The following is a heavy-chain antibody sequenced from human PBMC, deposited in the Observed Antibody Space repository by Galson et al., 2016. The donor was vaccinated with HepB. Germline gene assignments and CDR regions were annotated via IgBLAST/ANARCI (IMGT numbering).Heavy chain of an antibody. D-gene: IGHD4-11*01. Sequence: SLRLSCAASQFTFSSYAMRWVRQAPGKGLEWVSGISASGGSTYYADSVRGRFTISRDNSKNTLYLQMNTLRAEDTAVYYCAKVYSYYYYGMDVWGQGTTVTVSS. CDR1: QFTFSSYA. CDR2: ISASGGST. V-gene: IGHV3-23*01. CDR3: AKVYSYYYYGMDV. J-gene: IGHJ6*02.